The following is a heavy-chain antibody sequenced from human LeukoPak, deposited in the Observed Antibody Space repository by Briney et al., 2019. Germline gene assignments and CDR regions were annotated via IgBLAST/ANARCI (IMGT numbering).Heavy chain of an antibody. Sequence: PGGSLRLSCAASGFTFSSYSMKWVSQAPGKGREGVSSISSSRSYIYYAASVTGPFTISRDNARNSLYLQMNSLRAEDTAVYYCARDTYDILTGYFSDTTYYGMDVWGQGTTVTVSS. CDR1: GFTFSSYS. D-gene: IGHD3-9*01. CDR2: ISSSRSYI. V-gene: IGHV3-21*01. J-gene: IGHJ6*02. CDR3: ARDTYDILTGYFSDTTYYGMDV.